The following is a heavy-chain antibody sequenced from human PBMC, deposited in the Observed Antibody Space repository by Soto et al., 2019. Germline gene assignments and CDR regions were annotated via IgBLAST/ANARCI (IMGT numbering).Heavy chain of an antibody. CDR2: IYYSGST. Sequence: SETLSLTCTVSGGSISSGGYYWSWIRQHPGKGLEWIGYIYYSGSTYYNPSLKSRVTISVDTSKNQFSLKLSSVTAADTAVYYCAIYNRVVVAATHNWFDPWGQGTLVTAPQ. D-gene: IGHD2-15*01. CDR3: AIYNRVVVAATHNWFDP. J-gene: IGHJ5*02. CDR1: GGSISSGGYY. V-gene: IGHV4-31*03.